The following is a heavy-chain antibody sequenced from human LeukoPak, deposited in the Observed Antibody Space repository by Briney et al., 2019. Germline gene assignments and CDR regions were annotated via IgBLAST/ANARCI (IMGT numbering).Heavy chain of an antibody. V-gene: IGHV1-2*06. CDR3: ARARYCYTTSCPLDY. D-gene: IGHD2-2*01. CDR2: INPNSGGT. CDR1: GYIFTDYY. J-gene: IGHJ4*02. Sequence: ASVRVSCKASGYIFTDYYIHWVRQAPGQGHEWMGRINPNSGGTNFAQKFQARVTMTSDTSIDTAYMEVSGLESDDTAVYYCARARYCYTTSCPLDYWGQGTLVTVSS.